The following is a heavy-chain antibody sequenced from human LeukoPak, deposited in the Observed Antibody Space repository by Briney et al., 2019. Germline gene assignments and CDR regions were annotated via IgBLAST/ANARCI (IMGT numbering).Heavy chain of an antibody. CDR1: GFTFSSYW. V-gene: IGHV3-7*01. CDR2: IKQDGSEK. D-gene: IGHD3-10*01. CDR3: AKDTYYYGSGSYSGFDY. Sequence: GGSLRLSCAASGFTFSSYWMSWVRQAPGKGLEWVANIKQDGSEKYYVDSVKGRFTISRDNAKNSLYLQMNSLRAEDTAVYYCAKDTYYYGSGSYSGFDYWGQGTLVTVSS. J-gene: IGHJ4*02.